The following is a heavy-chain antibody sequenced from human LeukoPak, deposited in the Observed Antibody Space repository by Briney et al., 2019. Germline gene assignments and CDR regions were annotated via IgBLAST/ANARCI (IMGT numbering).Heavy chain of an antibody. CDR3: ATRYYCSSTSCPY. J-gene: IGHJ4*02. V-gene: IGHV1-69-2*01. Sequence: ASVKVSCKVSGYTFTDYYMHWVQQAPGKGLEGMGLVDPEDGETIYAEKFQGRVTITADTSTDTAYMELSSLRSEDTAVYYCATRYYCSSTSCPYWGQGTLVTVSS. D-gene: IGHD2-2*01. CDR1: GYTFTDYY. CDR2: VDPEDGET.